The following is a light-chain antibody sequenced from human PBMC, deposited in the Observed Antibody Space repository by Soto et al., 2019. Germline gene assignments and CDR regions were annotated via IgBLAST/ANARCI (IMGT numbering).Light chain of an antibody. J-gene: IGKJ1*01. CDR2: GAS. V-gene: IGKV3-15*01. CDR3: QQYNDWLGT. CDR1: QSVSSN. Sequence: EIVMTQSPVTLSVSPGERATLSCRASQSVSSNLAWYQHKPGQAPRLLIYGASTRATGIPARFSGSGSGTEFTLTISSLQSEDFAVYYCQQYNDWLGTFGQGTKVDIK.